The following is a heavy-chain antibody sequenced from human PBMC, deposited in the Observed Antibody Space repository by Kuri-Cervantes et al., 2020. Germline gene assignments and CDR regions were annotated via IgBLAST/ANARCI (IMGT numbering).Heavy chain of an antibody. CDR3: ARDHRPGPENYDYVWGSYRPYYFDY. CDR2: IYHSGST. D-gene: IGHD3-16*02. CDR1: GGSISSSNW. V-gene: IGHV4-4*02. J-gene: IGHJ4*02. Sequence: SETLSLTCAVSGGSISSSNWWSWVRQPPGKGLEWIGEIYHSGSTNYNPSLKSRVTISVDKSKNQFSLKLSSVTAADTAVYYCARDHRPGPENYDYVWGSYRPYYFDYWGQGTLVTVSS.